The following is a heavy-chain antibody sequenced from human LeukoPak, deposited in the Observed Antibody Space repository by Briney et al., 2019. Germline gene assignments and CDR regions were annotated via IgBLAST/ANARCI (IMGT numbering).Heavy chain of an antibody. CDR1: GFPFRSYE. Sequence: GGSLRLSCAASGFPFRSYEMNWVRQAPGKGLKGVSYICSSGSTIYYAGSVKGRFTISRDNAKNSPYLQMNSLRAEDTAVYYCASSTPLWFGELSDYWGQGTLVTVSS. V-gene: IGHV3-48*03. CDR3: ASSTPLWFGELSDY. CDR2: ICSSGSTI. J-gene: IGHJ4*02. D-gene: IGHD3-10*01.